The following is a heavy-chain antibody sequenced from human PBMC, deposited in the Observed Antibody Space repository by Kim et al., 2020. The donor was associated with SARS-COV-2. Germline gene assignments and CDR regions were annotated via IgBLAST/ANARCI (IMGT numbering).Heavy chain of an antibody. D-gene: IGHD2-2*01. Sequence: GGSLRLSCAASGFTFSSYAMSWVRQAPGKGLEWVSTISYSDGNTYYGDSVKGRFTISRDNSKNTLYLQMNSLRAGDTAVYYCAKEKEYQLLWGYFQHWGQGILVTVSS. CDR2: ISYSDGNT. J-gene: IGHJ1*01. CDR1: GFTFSSYA. CDR3: AKEKEYQLLWGYFQH. V-gene: IGHV3-23*01.